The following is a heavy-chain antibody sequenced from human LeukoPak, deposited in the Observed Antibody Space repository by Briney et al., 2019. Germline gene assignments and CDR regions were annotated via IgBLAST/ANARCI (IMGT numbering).Heavy chain of an antibody. D-gene: IGHD3-10*01. CDR1: GYSFTSYW. CDR3: ARHLISVVRGVTYFDY. J-gene: IGHJ4*02. Sequence: GESLRISCKGSGYSFTSYWISWVRQMPGKGLEWMGRIDPSDSYTNYSPSFQGHVTISADKSISTAYLQWSSLKASDTAMYYCARHLISVVRGVTYFDYWGQGTLVTVSS. CDR2: IDPSDSYT. V-gene: IGHV5-10-1*01.